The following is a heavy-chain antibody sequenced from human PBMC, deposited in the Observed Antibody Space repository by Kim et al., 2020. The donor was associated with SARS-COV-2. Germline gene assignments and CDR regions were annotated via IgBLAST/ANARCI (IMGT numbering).Heavy chain of an antibody. CDR3: ARAEIQLLAPFDY. D-gene: IGHD5-18*01. Sequence: SETLSLTCTVSGGSISSYYWSWIRQPPGKGLEWIGYIYYSGSTNYNPSLKSRVTISVDTSKNQFSLKLSSVTAADTAVYYCARAEIQLLAPFDYWGQGTLVTVSS. V-gene: IGHV4-59*13. CDR2: IYYSGST. CDR1: GGSISSYY. J-gene: IGHJ4*02.